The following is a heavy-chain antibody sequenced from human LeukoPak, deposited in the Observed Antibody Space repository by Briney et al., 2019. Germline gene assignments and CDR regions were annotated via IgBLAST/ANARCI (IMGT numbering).Heavy chain of an antibody. J-gene: IGHJ6*03. CDR3: ARVEEGYGSGRRENYYYYYMDV. CDR2: IYTSGST. CDR1: GGSISSGSYY. Sequence: SETLSLTCTVSGGSISSGSYYWSWIRQPAGKGLEWIGRIYTSGSTNYNPSLKSRVTISVDTSKNQFSLKLSSVTAADTAVYYCARVEEGYGSGRRENYYYYYMDVRGKGTTVAISS. D-gene: IGHD3-10*01. V-gene: IGHV4-61*02.